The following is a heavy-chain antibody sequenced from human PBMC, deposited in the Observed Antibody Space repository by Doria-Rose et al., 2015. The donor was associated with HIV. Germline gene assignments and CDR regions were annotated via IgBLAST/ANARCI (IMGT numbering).Heavy chain of an antibody. CDR3: ARDRQYTPLDY. J-gene: IGHJ4*02. CDR1: GYIFTSYG. D-gene: IGHD2-2*02. Sequence: QVQLVQSGAGVKKPGASVKVSCKATGYIFTSYGISWVRQAPGQGPEWMGWVSTYNGNTNSAQKFHGRVTMTTHTSTSTAYMELRSLRSDDTAVYYCARDRQYTPLDYWGQGTLVTVSS. CDR2: VSTYNGNT. V-gene: IGHV1-18*01.